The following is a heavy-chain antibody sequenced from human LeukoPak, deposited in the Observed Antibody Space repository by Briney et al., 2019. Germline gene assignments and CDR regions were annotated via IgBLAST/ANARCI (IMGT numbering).Heavy chain of an antibody. CDR1: GGTFSTYA. CDR2: IIPIFGTA. V-gene: IGHV1-69*01. CDR3: ASSKYYDSSGYYYVFDY. D-gene: IGHD3-22*01. Sequence: SVKVSCKASGGTFSTYAISWVRQAPGQGLEWMGGIIPIFGTANYAQKFQGRVTITADESTSTAYMELSSLRSEDTAVYYCASSKYYDSSGYYYVFDYWGQGTLVTVSS. J-gene: IGHJ4*02.